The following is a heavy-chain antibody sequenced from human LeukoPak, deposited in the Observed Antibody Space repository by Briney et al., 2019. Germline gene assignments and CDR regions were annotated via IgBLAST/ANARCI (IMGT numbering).Heavy chain of an antibody. CDR3: ARAHYDFWSGDLDV. Sequence: GGSLRRSCAASGFTFSSYSMNWVRQAPGKGLEWVSYISSSRSPIYYADSVKGRFTISRDNAKNSLYLQMNSLRAEDTAVYYCARAHYDFWSGDLDVWGQGTTVTVSS. V-gene: IGHV3-48*01. CDR2: ISSSRSPI. J-gene: IGHJ6*02. D-gene: IGHD3-3*01. CDR1: GFTFSSYS.